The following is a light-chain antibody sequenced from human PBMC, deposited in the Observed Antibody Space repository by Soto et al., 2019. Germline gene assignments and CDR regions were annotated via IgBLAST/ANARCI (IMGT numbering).Light chain of an antibody. CDR1: QSLLSSNGYNY. CDR3: QQYNSRT. Sequence: IVITQSPLSLPVTPGEPASISVRSSQSLLSSNGYNYLDWYLQKPGQSPQLLIYLGSNRASGVPDRFSGSGSGTEFTLTISSLQPDDFATYYCQQYNSRTFGQGTKVDI. V-gene: IGKV2-28*01. CDR2: LGS. J-gene: IGKJ1*01.